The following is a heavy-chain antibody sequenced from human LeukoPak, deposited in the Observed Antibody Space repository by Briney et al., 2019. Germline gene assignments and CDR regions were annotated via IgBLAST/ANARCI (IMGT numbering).Heavy chain of an antibody. CDR2: ISGSGKTI. Sequence: RGSLRLSCAASEFTFSTYEMNWVRQAPGKGLEWLSHISGSGKTIYYGVSAKGRFTISRDNAKNSLYLQMNSLRAEDTAVYYCARDIEAAGLFLDYWGQGTLVTVSS. CDR3: ARDIEAAGLFLDY. CDR1: EFTFSTYE. V-gene: IGHV3-48*03. J-gene: IGHJ4*02. D-gene: IGHD6-13*01.